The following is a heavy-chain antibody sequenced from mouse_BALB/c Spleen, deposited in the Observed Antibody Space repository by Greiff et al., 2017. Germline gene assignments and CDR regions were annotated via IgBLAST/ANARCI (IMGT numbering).Heavy chain of an antibody. CDR2: ISSGSSTI. Sequence: EVKLEESGGGLVQPGGSRKLSCAASGFTFSSFGMHWVRQAPEKGLEWVAYISSGSSTIYYADTVKGRFTISRDNPKNTLFLQMTSLRSEDTAMYYCAGRGYDGFAYWGQGTLVTVSA. CDR3: AGRGYDGFAY. V-gene: IGHV5-17*02. D-gene: IGHD2-14*01. J-gene: IGHJ3*01. CDR1: GFTFSSFG.